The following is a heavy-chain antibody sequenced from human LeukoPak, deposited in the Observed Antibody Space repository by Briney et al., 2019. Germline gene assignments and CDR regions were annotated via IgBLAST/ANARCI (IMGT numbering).Heavy chain of an antibody. CDR3: ARHRAYSSSSPFDY. CDR2: IYYSGST. CDR1: GGSISNYY. J-gene: IGHJ4*02. V-gene: IGHV4-59*01. Sequence: SETLSLTCTVSGGSISNYYWNWIRQPPGKGLEWIGYIYYSGSTNYNPSLKSRVTISVDTSKNQFSLKLRSVTAADTAVYYCARHRAYSSSSPFDYWGQGTLVTVSS. D-gene: IGHD6-6*01.